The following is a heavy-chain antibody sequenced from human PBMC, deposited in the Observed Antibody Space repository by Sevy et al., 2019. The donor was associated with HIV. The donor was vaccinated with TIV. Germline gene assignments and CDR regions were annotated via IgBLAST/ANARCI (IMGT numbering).Heavy chain of an antibody. D-gene: IGHD6-13*01. CDR3: AKDYRGVIAAAGTSPLVDY. Sequence: GGSLRLSCAASGFTFRSYGMHWVRQAPGKGLEWVAFIRYDGSNKYYADSVKGRFTISRDNSKNTLYLQMNSLRAEDTAVYYCAKDYRGVIAAAGTSPLVDYWGQGTLVTVSS. CDR1: GFTFRSYG. J-gene: IGHJ4*02. V-gene: IGHV3-30*02. CDR2: IRYDGSNK.